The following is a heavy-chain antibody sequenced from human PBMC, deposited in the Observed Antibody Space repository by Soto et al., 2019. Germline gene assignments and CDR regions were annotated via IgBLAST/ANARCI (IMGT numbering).Heavy chain of an antibody. J-gene: IGHJ4*02. Sequence: PGGSLRLSCAASGFSFNNAWMSWVRQAPGKGLEWVGRIKSEIDGETIDYAAAVKGRFTISRDDSKNTLYLQVRSLKTEDTAVNYCATVTGAMGSLTSPQFDHWGQGTLVTVSS. D-gene: IGHD3-10*01. CDR1: GFSFNNAW. CDR2: IKSEIDGETI. CDR3: ATVTGAMGSLTSPQFDH. V-gene: IGHV3-15*01.